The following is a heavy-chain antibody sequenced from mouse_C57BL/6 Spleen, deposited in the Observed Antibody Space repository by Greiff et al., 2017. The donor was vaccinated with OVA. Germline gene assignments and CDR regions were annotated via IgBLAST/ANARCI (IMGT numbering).Heavy chain of an antibody. D-gene: IGHD2-5*01. J-gene: IGHJ3*01. Sequence: QVQLQQPGAELVKPGASVKLFCKASGYTFTSYWMQWVKQRPGQGLEWIGEIDPSDSYTNYNQKFKGKATLTVDTSSSTAYMQLSSLTSDDSAVYYCARRTYYSNYSWFAYWGQVTLVTVSA. CDR3: ARRTYYSNYSWFAY. CDR1: GYTFTSYW. V-gene: IGHV1-50*01. CDR2: IDPSDSYT.